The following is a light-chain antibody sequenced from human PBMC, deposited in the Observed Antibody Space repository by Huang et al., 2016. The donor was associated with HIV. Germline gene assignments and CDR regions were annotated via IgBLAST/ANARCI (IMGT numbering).Light chain of an antibody. CDR3: QQYFSTPWT. CDR2: WAS. Sequence: DIVMTQSPDLLAVSLGERATINCRSNQSVFHNSNQTHYVAWFQQTPRQPPNILIDWASIRAAGVPDRFSGGGSGTEFTLTISNLQAADVAVYYCQQYFSTPWTFGQGTKVEIK. CDR1: QSVFHNSNQTHY. V-gene: IGKV4-1*01. J-gene: IGKJ1*01.